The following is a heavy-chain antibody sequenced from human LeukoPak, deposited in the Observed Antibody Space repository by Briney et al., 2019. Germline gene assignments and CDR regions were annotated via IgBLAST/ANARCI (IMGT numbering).Heavy chain of an antibody. CDR3: ATLYTSGWFVDY. D-gene: IGHD6-19*01. CDR1: GASVSSGGHC. CDR2: INYNWKT. J-gene: IGHJ4*02. Sequence: PSQTLSLTCTVSGASVSSGGHCWTWIRQHPGKGLEWIGYINYNWKTYYNPSLKSRVVISLDASKNQFSLNLSSVTAADTAIYYCATLYTSGWFVDYWGQGILVTVSS. V-gene: IGHV4-31*03.